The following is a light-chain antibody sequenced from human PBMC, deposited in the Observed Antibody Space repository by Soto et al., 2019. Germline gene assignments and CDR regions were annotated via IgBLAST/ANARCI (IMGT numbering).Light chain of an antibody. CDR3: QQYRSWPRT. V-gene: IGKV3-15*01. CDR1: QSVDIN. CDR2: GAS. Sequence: EIVLTQSPATLSVSPGERVTLSCRASQSVDINLAWYQQKPGQAPRLLIYGASTRATDMPGRFSGRGAGAECTLTISSLQSEDFAVYYCQQYRSWPRTFGQGTKVEIK. J-gene: IGKJ1*01.